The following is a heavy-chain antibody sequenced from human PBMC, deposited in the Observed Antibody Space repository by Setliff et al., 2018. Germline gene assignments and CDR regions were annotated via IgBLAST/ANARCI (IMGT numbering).Heavy chain of an antibody. Sequence: ASVKVSCKTSGYTFSNYAITWVRQVPGQGLEWMGRIFPKYGTANYAQEFQGKVSITADESTSTGYLELSSLQSEDTAVYYCARDWRHSGMSWANYFDYWGQGTAVTVSS. CDR2: IFPKYGTA. D-gene: IGHD3-10*01. CDR3: ARDWRHSGMSWANYFDY. V-gene: IGHV1-69*13. J-gene: IGHJ4*02. CDR1: GYTFSNYA.